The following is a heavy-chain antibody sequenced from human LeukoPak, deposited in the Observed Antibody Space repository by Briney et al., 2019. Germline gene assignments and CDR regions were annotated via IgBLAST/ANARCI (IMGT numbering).Heavy chain of an antibody. Sequence: GGSLRLSCAASGFTFSTYWMSWVRQAPGKGLEWVAHIKQDGSEKYYVDSVKGRFTISRDNAKNSLYLQMNSLRAEDTAVYYCAREIQLWFGELWWYYYYYMDVWGKGTTVTVSS. J-gene: IGHJ6*03. CDR1: GFTFSTYW. CDR2: IKQDGSEK. D-gene: IGHD3-10*01. V-gene: IGHV3-7*01. CDR3: AREIQLWFGELWWYYYYYMDV.